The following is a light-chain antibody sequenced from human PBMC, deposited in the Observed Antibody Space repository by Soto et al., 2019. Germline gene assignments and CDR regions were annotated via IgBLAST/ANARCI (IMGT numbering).Light chain of an antibody. CDR3: QQYNNWPQP. V-gene: IGKV3-15*01. J-gene: IGKJ1*01. CDR1: QSVSSN. CDR2: GAS. Sequence: EVGLTQSPGTLSLSPGERATLSCRASQSVSSNLAWYQQKPGQAPRLLIYGASTRATGIPARFSGSGSGTEFTLTISSLQSEDFAVYYCQQYNNWPQPFGQGTKV.